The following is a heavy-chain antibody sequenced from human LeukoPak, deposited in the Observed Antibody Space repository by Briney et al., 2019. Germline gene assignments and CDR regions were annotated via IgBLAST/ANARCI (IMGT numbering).Heavy chain of an antibody. D-gene: IGHD6-13*01. CDR2: INPSGGST. J-gene: IGHJ4*02. CDR1: VYTFTSYF. CDR3: ARRSSSQFDY. Sequence: ASVTVSYTASVYTFTSYFMHWVRQAPGQGLEWMGIINPSGGSTSYAQKFQGRVTMTRETSTSTVYMELSSLRSEDTAGYYCARRSSSQFDYWGQGTLVTVSS. V-gene: IGHV1-46*01.